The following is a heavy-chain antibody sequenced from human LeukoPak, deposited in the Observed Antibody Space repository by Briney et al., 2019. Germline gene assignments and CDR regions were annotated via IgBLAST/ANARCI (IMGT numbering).Heavy chain of an antibody. V-gene: IGHV3-30*18. D-gene: IGHD5-24*01. Sequence: PGKSLTLSCAASGFTFNSYGLHWVRQAPGKGPEWVAIISHDGIKKFYADSVKGRFTVSRDNSKNTVYLRMNSLRAEDTAVYYCAKEDGFYFDYWGQGTLVTVSS. CDR3: AKEDGFYFDY. CDR1: GFTFNSYG. J-gene: IGHJ4*02. CDR2: ISHDGIKK.